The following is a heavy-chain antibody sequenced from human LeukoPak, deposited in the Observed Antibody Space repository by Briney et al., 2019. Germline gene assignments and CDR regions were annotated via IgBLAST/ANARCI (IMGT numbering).Heavy chain of an antibody. J-gene: IGHJ4*02. V-gene: IGHV3-30*18. CDR3: AKDRSSYGEIFDY. CDR1: GFTFSNYG. D-gene: IGHD5-18*01. Sequence: PGGSLRLSCAASGFTFSNYGMHWVRQAPGKGLEWVAFISYDGRSTYYADSVKGRFTISRDDSKNTLYLQMNSLRAEDTAVYYCAKDRSSYGEIFDYWGQGTLVTVSS. CDR2: ISYDGRST.